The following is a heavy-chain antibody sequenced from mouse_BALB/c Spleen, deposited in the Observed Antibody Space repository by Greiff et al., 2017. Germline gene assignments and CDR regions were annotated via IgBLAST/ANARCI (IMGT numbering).Heavy chain of an antibody. CDR3: ARIWSYAMDY. V-gene: IGHV8-8*01. CDR2: IWWNDDK. Sequence: QVTLKVSGPGILQPSQTLSLTCSFSGFSLSTSGMSVGWIRQPSGKGLEWLAHIWWNDDKYYNPALKSRLTISKDTSNNQVFLKIASVVTADTATYYCARIWSYAMDYWGQGTSVTVSS. CDR1: GFSLSTSGMS. J-gene: IGHJ4*01.